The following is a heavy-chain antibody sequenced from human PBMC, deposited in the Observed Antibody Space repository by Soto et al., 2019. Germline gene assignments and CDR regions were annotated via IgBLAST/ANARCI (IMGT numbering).Heavy chain of an antibody. CDR2: IYYSGST. CDR3: ARGVGS. J-gene: IGHJ5*02. V-gene: IGHV4-39*01. CDR1: GGSISSSSYY. D-gene: IGHD1-26*01. Sequence: QLQLQESGPGLVKPSETLSLNCTVSGGSISSSSYYWGWIRQPPGKGLEWIGSIYYSGSTYYNPSLKSRVAISGDTSKNQCSLKRSSVTAADTAVYYCARGVGSWGQGTLVTVSS.